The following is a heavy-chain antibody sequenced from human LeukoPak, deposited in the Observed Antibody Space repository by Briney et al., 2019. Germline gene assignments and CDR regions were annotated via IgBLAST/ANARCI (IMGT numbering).Heavy chain of an antibody. D-gene: IGHD2-21*02. J-gene: IGHJ4*02. Sequence: GESLKISCKGSGYSFTNYWIGWVRQMPGKGLEFMGIIYPGDSDTRYSPSFQGQVTISADKSISTAYLQWSSLKASDTAMYYCARRADCGGDSYLQYYFDYWGQGTLVTVSS. CDR2: IYPGDSDT. CDR1: GYSFTNYW. V-gene: IGHV5-51*01. CDR3: ARRADCGGDSYLQYYFDY.